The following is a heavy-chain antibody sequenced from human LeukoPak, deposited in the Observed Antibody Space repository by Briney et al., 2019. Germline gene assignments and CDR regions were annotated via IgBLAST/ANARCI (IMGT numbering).Heavy chain of an antibody. CDR2: INPNSGGT. J-gene: IGHJ6*03. CDR1: GYTFAGYY. D-gene: IGHD3/OR15-3a*01. CDR3: ARDVGFLDSYYYYYMDV. V-gene: IGHV1-2*02. Sequence: ASVKVSCKASGYTFAGYYMHWVRQAPGQGLEWMGWINPNSGGTNYAQKFQGRVTMTRDTSISTAYMELSRLRSDDTAVYYCARDVGFLDSYYYYYMDVWGKGTTVTVSS.